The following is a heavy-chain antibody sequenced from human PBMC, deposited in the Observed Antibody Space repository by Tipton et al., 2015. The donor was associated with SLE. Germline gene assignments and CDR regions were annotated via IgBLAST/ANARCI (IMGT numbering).Heavy chain of an antibody. V-gene: IGHV3-74*01. J-gene: IGHJ4*02. D-gene: IGHD6-6*01. CDR1: GFTFSDYW. CDR2: INRDGSSA. Sequence: GSLRLSCAASGFTFSDYWMQWVRQAPGKGLEWVSRINRDGSSADDAGSVTGRFTISRDNAKNTMFLQMNRLRAEDTAVYFCVRVWFWGSSSSGDSWGQGTLVIISS. CDR3: VRVWFWGSSSSGDS.